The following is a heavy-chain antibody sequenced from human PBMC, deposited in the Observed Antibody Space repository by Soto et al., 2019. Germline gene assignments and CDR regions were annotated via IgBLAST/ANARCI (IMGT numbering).Heavy chain of an antibody. CDR2: IIPIFGTA. D-gene: IGHD3-22*01. CDR3: AKDGGWGVYDSSGYYYGARFDY. Sequence: SVKVSCKASGGTFSSYAISWVRQAPGQGLEWMGGIIPIFGTANYAQKFQGRVTITADESTSTAYMELSSLRSEDTAVYYCAKDGGWGVYDSSGYYYGARFDYWGQGTLVTVSS. J-gene: IGHJ4*02. CDR1: GGTFSSYA. V-gene: IGHV1-69*13.